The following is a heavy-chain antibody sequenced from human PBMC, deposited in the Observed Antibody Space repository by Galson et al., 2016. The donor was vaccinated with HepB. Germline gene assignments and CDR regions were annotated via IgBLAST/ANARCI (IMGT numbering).Heavy chain of an antibody. V-gene: IGHV3-7*03. CDR2: INPDGNEK. CDR1: GLKFSTHW. Sequence: SLRLSCAVSGLKFSTHWMTWVHQAPGKGLEWVAPINPDGNEKAYVDSVKGRFTMSRDNAKDSLHLQMNGLRAEDTGVYYCVTSQGYWGQGTLVTVSS. J-gene: IGHJ4*02. CDR3: VTSQGY.